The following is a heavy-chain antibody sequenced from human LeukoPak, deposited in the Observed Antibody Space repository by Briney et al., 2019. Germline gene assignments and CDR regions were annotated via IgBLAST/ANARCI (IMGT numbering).Heavy chain of an antibody. D-gene: IGHD6-19*01. CDR1: GVSISSSNSY. J-gene: IGHJ5*02. Sequence: SSETLSLTCTVSGVSISSSNSYWGWIRQPPGKGLEWIGSIYYSGNTYYNASLKSRVTMSVDTSKNQFSLKLSSVTAADTAVYYCARDVAGWFDPWGQGTLVTVSS. CDR2: IYYSGNT. V-gene: IGHV4-39*07. CDR3: ARDVAGWFDP.